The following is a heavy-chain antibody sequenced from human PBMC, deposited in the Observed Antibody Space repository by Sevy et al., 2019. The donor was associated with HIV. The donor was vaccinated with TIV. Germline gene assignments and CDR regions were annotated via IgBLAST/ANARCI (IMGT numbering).Heavy chain of an antibody. J-gene: IGHJ3*02. Sequence: ASVKVSCKASGYTFTGHYMHWVRQAPGQGLEWMGWINPNSGSTDYAQKFQGRVTLTRDTSNSTAYLELSRLTSDDTAVYYCARVFPYCSGGSCYSPYDAFDIWGQGTMVTVSS. V-gene: IGHV1-2*02. CDR1: GYTFTGHY. CDR3: ARVFPYCSGGSCYSPYDAFDI. CDR2: INPNSGST. D-gene: IGHD2-15*01.